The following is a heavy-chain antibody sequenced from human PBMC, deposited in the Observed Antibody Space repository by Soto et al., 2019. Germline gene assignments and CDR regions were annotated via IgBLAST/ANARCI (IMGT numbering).Heavy chain of an antibody. CDR2: ISHLEST. CDR1: GASISYGGFS. V-gene: IGHV4-30-2*06. J-gene: IGHJ4*02. D-gene: IGHD5-12*01. CDR3: ARGGGYDSFDY. Sequence: SETLSLTCTVSGASISYGGFSWSWIRQSPGKGLEWIGYISHLESTYFHPSFKSRLTMSIDRTRNQFSLKLSSVTAADMAVYYCARGGGYDSFDYWGQGVLVTVA.